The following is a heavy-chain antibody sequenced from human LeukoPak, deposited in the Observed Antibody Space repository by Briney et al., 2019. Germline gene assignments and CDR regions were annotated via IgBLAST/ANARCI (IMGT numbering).Heavy chain of an antibody. V-gene: IGHV1-46*01. Sequence: ASVKVSCKASGYTFTSYYMHWVRQAPGQGLEWMGIINPSGGSTGYAQKFQGRVTMTRDTSTSTVYMELSSLRSEDTAVYYCARGRSPSTAQYGMDVWGQGTTVTVSS. CDR1: GYTFTSYY. D-gene: IGHD6-13*01. J-gene: IGHJ6*02. CDR2: INPSGGST. CDR3: ARGRSPSTAQYGMDV.